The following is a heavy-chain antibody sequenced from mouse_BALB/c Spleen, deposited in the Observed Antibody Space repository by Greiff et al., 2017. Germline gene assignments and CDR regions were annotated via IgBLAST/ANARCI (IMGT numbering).Heavy chain of an antibody. Sequence: VHVKQSGPELMKPGASVKISCKASGYSFTSYYMHWVKQSHGKSLEWIGYIDPFNGGTSYNQKFKGKATLTVDKSSSTAYMHLSSLTSEDSAVYYCARWGDGNYEGYYFDYWGQGTTLTVSS. CDR2: IDPFNGGT. D-gene: IGHD2-1*01. V-gene: IGHV1S135*01. CDR1: GYSFTSYY. J-gene: IGHJ2*01. CDR3: ARWGDGNYEGYYFDY.